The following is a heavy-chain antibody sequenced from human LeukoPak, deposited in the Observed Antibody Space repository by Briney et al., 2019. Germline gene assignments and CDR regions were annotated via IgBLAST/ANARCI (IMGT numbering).Heavy chain of an antibody. CDR2: IIPIFGTA. D-gene: IGHD3-10*01. Sequence: ASVKVSCKASGGTFISYAISWVRQAPGQGLEWMGGIIPIFGTANYAQKFQGRVTITTDESTSTAYMELSSLRSEDTAVCYCARDGVTMVRGATTYNWFDPWGQGTLVTVSS. J-gene: IGHJ5*02. CDR3: ARDGVTMVRGATTYNWFDP. CDR1: GGTFISYA. V-gene: IGHV1-69*05.